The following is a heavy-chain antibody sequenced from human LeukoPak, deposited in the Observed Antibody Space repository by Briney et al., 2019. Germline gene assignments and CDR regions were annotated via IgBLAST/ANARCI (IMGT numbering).Heavy chain of an antibody. V-gene: IGHV3-33*01. J-gene: IGHJ4*02. CDR3: VRVGYTNYGIDY. CDR2: IWYDGSNK. CDR1: GFTFSSYG. D-gene: IGHD4-11*01. Sequence: GRSLRLSCAVSGFTFSSYGMHWVRKAPGKGLERVAVIWYDGSNKYYADSVKGRFTISRDSFKNTLDLQMNSLRAEDTAVYYCVRVGYTNYGIDYWGQGTLVTVSS.